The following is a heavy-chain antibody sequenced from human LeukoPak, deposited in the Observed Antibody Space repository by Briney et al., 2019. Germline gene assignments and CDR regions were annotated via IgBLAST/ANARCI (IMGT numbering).Heavy chain of an antibody. V-gene: IGHV3-23*01. CDR1: GFSFSSYA. CDR2: ISGSGGST. Sequence: GGYLRLSCAASGFSFSSYAMSWVRQAPGKGLEWVSAISGSGGSTHYADSVKGRFTISRDNSKNTLYLQMNRLRAEDTAVYYCAKDRIAVAGYFDYWGQGTLVTVS. D-gene: IGHD6-19*01. CDR3: AKDRIAVAGYFDY. J-gene: IGHJ4*02.